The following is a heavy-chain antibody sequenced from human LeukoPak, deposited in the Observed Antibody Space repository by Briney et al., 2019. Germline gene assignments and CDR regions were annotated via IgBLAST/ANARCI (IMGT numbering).Heavy chain of an antibody. D-gene: IGHD4-11*01. CDR3: ARDRDDYPYY. J-gene: IGHJ4*02. CDR1: GFTFSSYS. CDR2: ISSSSSYI. V-gene: IGHV3-21*01. Sequence: GGSLRLSCAASGFTFSSYSMNWVRQAPGKGLEWVSSISSSSSYIYYADSVKGRFTIYRDNAKNSLYLQMNSLRAEDTAVYYCARDRDDYPYYWGQGTLVTVSS.